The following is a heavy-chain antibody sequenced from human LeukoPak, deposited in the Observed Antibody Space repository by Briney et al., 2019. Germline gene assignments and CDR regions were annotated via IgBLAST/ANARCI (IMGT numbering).Heavy chain of an antibody. D-gene: IGHD4-17*01. Sequence: GGSLRLSCAASGLTGSHNYVSWVRQAPGKGLEWVSAIHTSGDTCYADSVKGRFTISRDTSKNTLYLRINSLRVEDTAVYYCIVFGDSNHWGQGTLVTVSS. J-gene: IGHJ5*02. V-gene: IGHV3-53*01. CDR1: GLTGSHNY. CDR3: IVFGDSNH. CDR2: IHTSGDT.